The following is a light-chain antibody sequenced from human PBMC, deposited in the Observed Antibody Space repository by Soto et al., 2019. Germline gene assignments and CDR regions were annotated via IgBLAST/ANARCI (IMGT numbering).Light chain of an antibody. V-gene: IGKV2-30*01. Sequence: DVVLTQSPLSLPVNFGQPAYISCRSSKSLVYSDGNTHLSWFHQRPGQSPRRLIYMVSSRYSGVPERFSGRGSGHDFKLEISRVEAEDGGIYLCKQGKHWPRTFGQGTKVQVK. CDR1: KSLVYSDGNTH. CDR3: KQGKHWPRT. J-gene: IGKJ1*01. CDR2: MVS.